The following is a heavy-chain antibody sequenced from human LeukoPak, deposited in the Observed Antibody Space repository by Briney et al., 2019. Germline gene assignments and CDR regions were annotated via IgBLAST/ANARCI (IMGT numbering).Heavy chain of an antibody. D-gene: IGHD4-17*01. V-gene: IGHV4-39*01. CDR3: ARQKPDTTVTMWDPKNLDC. CDR1: GGSICSSSYY. J-gene: IGHJ4*02. CDR2: IYYSGST. Sequence: SETLSLTCTVSGGSICSSSYYWGWIRQPPGKGLEWIGNIYYSGSTYYNPSLKSRVTISVDTSKNQFSLELSSVTAADTAVYYCARQKPDTTVTMWDPKNLDCWGQGTLVTVSS.